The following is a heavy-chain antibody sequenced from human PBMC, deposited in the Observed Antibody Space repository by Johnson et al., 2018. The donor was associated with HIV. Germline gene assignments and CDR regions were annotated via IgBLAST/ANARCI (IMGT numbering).Heavy chain of an antibody. CDR3: ARGDESPVGHWPQIDASDI. CDR2: IFSVGDV. J-gene: IGHJ3*02. D-gene: IGHD1-1*01. Sequence: VQLVESGGGLVQPGGTLRLSCAASGITVGTNYISWVRQAPGKGLEWLSVIFSVGDVYYADPVPGRFTLSRDNSKNMVYLEMNSLRPEDTAVYYWARGDESPVGHWPQIDASDIWGQVTMVTVSS. CDR1: GITVGTNY. V-gene: IGHV3-66*02.